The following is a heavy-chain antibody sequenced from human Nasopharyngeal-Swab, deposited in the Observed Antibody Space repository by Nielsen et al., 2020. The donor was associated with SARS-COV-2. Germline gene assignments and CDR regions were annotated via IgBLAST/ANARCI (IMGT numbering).Heavy chain of an antibody. CDR1: GGSMSSDNYY. V-gene: IGHV4-61*02. CDR3: ARASQLGYCSGGSCSRQYYYYYYGMDV. Sequence: SETLSLTCTVSGGSMSSDNYYWSWIRQPAGKGLEWIGRVYTSGSTNYNPSLKRRVTISADTSRNQFFLKLRSVTAADTAVYYCARASQLGYCSGGSCSRQYYYYYYGMDVWGQGTTVTVSS. J-gene: IGHJ6*02. CDR2: VYTSGST. D-gene: IGHD2-15*01.